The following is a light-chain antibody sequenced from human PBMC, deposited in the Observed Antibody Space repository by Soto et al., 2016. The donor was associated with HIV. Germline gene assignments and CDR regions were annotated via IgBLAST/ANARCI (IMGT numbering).Light chain of an antibody. CDR3: QQLNSYPPYT. Sequence: DIQLTQSPSSLSASIGDTVSITCRASQDIFNYLAWYQQKPGEVPKLLIFAAISLHSGVPSRFSGRGSGTQFTLTISSLQPEDIGTYYCQQLNSYPPYTFGQGTKLEIK. J-gene: IGKJ2*01. CDR1: QDIFNY. V-gene: IGKV1-27*01. CDR2: AAI.